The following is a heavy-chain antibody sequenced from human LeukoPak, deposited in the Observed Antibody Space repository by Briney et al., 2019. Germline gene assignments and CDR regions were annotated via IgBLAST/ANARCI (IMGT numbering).Heavy chain of an antibody. CDR2: MNPNSGNT. Sequence: GASLKLSCAASGYTFTSYDINWVRQATGQGLEWMAWMNPNSGNTCYAQKLKGRVTITRNNAISTAYMELSSLRAEDTAVYYCARGQYYDDSSGYYGSPGNTFDYWGQGTLVTVSS. CDR3: ARGQYYDDSSGYYGSPGNTFDY. D-gene: IGHD3-22*01. V-gene: IGHV1-8*01. J-gene: IGHJ4*02. CDR1: GYTFTSYD.